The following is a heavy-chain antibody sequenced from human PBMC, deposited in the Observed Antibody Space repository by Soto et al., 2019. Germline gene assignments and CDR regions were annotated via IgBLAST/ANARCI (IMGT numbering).Heavy chain of an antibody. V-gene: IGHV1-18*01. J-gene: IGHJ6*02. CDR3: ARRGYWSGFYYYYYGMDV. Sequence: QVQLVQSGAEVKKPGASVKVSCKASGYTFTSYGISWVRQAPGQGLEWMGWISAYNGKTNYAQKLQGRVTMTTDTSTSTAYMELRSLRSDDTAVYYCARRGYWSGFYYYYYGMDVWGQGTTVTVSS. D-gene: IGHD2-15*01. CDR1: GYTFTSYG. CDR2: ISAYNGKT.